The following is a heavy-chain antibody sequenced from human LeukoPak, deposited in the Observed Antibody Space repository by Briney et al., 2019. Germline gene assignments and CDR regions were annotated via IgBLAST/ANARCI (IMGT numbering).Heavy chain of an antibody. J-gene: IGHJ4*02. Sequence: SETLSLTCTVSGGSISSYYWSWIRQPPGKGLEWIGYIYYSGSTNYNPSLKSRVTISVGTSKNQFSLKLSSVTAADTAVYYCARHASSGYYYYIDYWGQGTLVTVSS. CDR3: ARHASSGYYYYIDY. V-gene: IGHV4-59*08. D-gene: IGHD3-22*01. CDR2: IYYSGST. CDR1: GGSISSYY.